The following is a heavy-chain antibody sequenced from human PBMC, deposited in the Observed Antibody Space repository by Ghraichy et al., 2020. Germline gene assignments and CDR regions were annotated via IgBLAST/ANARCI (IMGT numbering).Heavy chain of an antibody. CDR2: ISYSGST. CDR3: ARGITGYLFDP. V-gene: IGHV4-61*03. CDR1: GGSVSSGSYY. D-gene: IGHD1-20*01. Sequence: SETLSLTCTVSGGSVSSGSYYWSWIRQPPGKGLEWIGYISYSGSTKYRPSLKSRVTISEDTSKNHFSLKLTSVTAADTAVYYCARGITGYLFDPWGQGTLVTVSS. J-gene: IGHJ5*02.